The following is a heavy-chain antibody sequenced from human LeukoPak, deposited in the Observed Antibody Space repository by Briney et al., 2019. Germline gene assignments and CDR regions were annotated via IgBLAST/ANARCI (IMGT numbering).Heavy chain of an antibody. CDR2: INPNSGGT. CDR3: ARDGVRQGYWYFDL. Sequence: ASVKVSCKASGYTFTGYYMHWVRQAPGQGLEWMGWINPNSGGTNYAQKLQGRVTMTTDTSTSTAYMELRSLRSDDTAVYYCARDGVRQGYWYFDLWGRGTLVTVSS. J-gene: IGHJ2*01. CDR1: GYTFTGYY. V-gene: IGHV1-2*02. D-gene: IGHD1-1*01.